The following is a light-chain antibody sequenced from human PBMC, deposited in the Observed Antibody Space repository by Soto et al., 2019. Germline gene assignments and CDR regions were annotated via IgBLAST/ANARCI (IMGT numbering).Light chain of an antibody. CDR2: GAS. Sequence: EIVLRQSPGTLSLSAGERATLSCRASQSVSSSYLAWYQQKPGQAPRLLIYGASSRATGIPDRFSGSGSGTDFTLTINRLEPEDFAVYYCQQYGSSPSYTFGQGTRLEMK. J-gene: IGKJ2*01. CDR3: QQYGSSPSYT. CDR1: QSVSSSY. V-gene: IGKV3-20*01.